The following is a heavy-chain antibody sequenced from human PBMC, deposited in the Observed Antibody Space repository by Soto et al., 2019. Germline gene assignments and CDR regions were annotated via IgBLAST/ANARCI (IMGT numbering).Heavy chain of an antibody. CDR1: GYTFTSYG. J-gene: IGHJ6*02. CDR2: ISAYNGNT. V-gene: IGHV1-18*01. D-gene: IGHD1-26*01. Sequence: QVQLVQSGAEVKKPGVSMNVSCKASGYTFTSYGISWVRQAPGQGLEWMGWISAYNGNTNYAQKLQGRVTMTTDTSTSTAYMELRSLRSDDTAVYYCAREVPSVGAEDYYYGMDVWGQGTTVTVSS. CDR3: AREVPSVGAEDYYYGMDV.